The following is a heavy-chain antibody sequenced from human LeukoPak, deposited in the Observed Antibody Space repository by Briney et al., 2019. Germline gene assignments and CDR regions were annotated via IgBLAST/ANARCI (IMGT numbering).Heavy chain of an antibody. J-gene: IGHJ6*02. Sequence: PGGSLRLSCAASGFTFSSYAMSWVRQAPGKGLEWVAFIRYDGSNKYYADSVKGRFTISRDNSKNTLYLQMNSLRAEDTAVYYCARDRPSIYYYDDSGVYGMDVWGQGTTVTVSS. V-gene: IGHV3-30*02. CDR2: IRYDGSNK. CDR3: ARDRPSIYYYDDSGVYGMDV. CDR1: GFTFSSYA. D-gene: IGHD3-22*01.